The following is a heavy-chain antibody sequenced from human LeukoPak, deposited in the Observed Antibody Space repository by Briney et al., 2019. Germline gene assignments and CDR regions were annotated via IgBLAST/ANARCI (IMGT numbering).Heavy chain of an antibody. CDR3: TRMALSGTGSFDY. J-gene: IGHJ4*02. CDR2: IRSKANSYAT. D-gene: IGHD3/OR15-3a*01. Sequence: GGSLRLSYAASGFTFSASAMHWVRQASGKGLEWVGRIRSKANSYATAYAASVKGRFTISRDDSKNTAYLQMNSLKTEDTAVYYCTRMALSGTGSFDYWGQGTLVTVSS. V-gene: IGHV3-73*01. CDR1: GFTFSASA.